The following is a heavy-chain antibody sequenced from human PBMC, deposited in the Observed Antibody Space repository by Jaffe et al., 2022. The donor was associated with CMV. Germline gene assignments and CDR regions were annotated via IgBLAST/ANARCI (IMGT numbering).Heavy chain of an antibody. CDR1: GGTFSTYA. CDR3: ARDSEHYYDSNGYYYTRKYFRP. D-gene: IGHD3-22*01. CDR2: IIPMFGIT. J-gene: IGHJ1*01. V-gene: IGHV1-69*09. Sequence: QVQLVQSGAEVKKPGSSVKVSCRASGGTFSTYAINWVRQAPGQGLEWMGRIIPMFGITNYAQKFQGRVTITADKSTSTAYMEVPNLTSEDSAVYYCARDSEHYYDSNGYYYTRKYFRPWGQGTLVTVSS.